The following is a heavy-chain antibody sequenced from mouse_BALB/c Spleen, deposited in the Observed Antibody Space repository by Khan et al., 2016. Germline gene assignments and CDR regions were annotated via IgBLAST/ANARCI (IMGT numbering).Heavy chain of an antibody. CDR3: ASHHEYHGGFAY. CDR2: IWGDGST. CDR1: GFSLTGFS. Sequence: QVQLKESGPGLVAPSQSLSITCTVSGFSLTGFSVNWVRQPPGKGLEWLGMIWGDGSTDYNSALKSRLSISKDNSKSQVFLKMNNLQTDDTARYCWASHHEYHGGFAYWGQGTLVTVSA. J-gene: IGHJ3*01. D-gene: IGHD1-1*01. V-gene: IGHV2-6-7*01.